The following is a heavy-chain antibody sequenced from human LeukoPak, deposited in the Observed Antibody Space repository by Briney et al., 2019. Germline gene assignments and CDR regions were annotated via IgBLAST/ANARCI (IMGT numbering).Heavy chain of an antibody. J-gene: IGHJ4*02. Sequence: GGSLRLSCAASGFTFSSYAMSWVRQAPGKGLEWVSAISGSGGSTYYADSVKGRFTISKDNSKNTLYLQMNSLRAEDTAVYYCARGSGYSGYDSGDYWGQGTLVTVSS. CDR2: ISGSGGST. CDR3: ARGSGYSGYDSGDY. V-gene: IGHV3-23*01. D-gene: IGHD5-12*01. CDR1: GFTFSSYA.